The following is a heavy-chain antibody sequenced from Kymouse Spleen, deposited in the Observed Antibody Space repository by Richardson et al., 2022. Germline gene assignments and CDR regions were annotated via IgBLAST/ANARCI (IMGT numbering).Heavy chain of an antibody. CDR2: INPSGGST. V-gene: IGHV1-46*03. CDR3: ARSKDYDYVWGSFHFDY. Sequence: QVQLVQSGAEVKKPGASVKVSCKASGYTFTSYYMHWVRQAPGQGLEWMGIINPSGGSTSYAQKFQGRVTMTRDTSTSTVYMELSSLRSEDTAVYYCARSKDYDYVWGSFHFDYWGQGTLVTVSS. D-gene: IGHD3-16*02. J-gene: IGHJ4*02. CDR1: GYTFTSYY.